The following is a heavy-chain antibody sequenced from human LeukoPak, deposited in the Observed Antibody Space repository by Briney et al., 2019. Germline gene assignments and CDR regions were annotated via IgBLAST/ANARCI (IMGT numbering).Heavy chain of an antibody. D-gene: IGHD6-13*01. CDR1: GFTFSSYS. V-gene: IGHV3-21*01. CDR3: ARVSVGYSSSWYES. CDR2: ISSSSSYI. J-gene: IGHJ5*01. Sequence: PGGSLRLSCAASGFTFSSYSMNWVRQAPGKGLEWVSSISSSSSYIYYADSVKGRFTISRDNAKNSLYLQMNSLRAEDTAVYYCARVSVGYSSSWYESWGQGTLVTVSS.